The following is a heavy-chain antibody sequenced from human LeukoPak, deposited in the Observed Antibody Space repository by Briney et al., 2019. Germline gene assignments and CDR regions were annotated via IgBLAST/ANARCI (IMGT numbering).Heavy chain of an antibody. D-gene: IGHD3-10*01. Sequence: SETLSLTCTVSGGSISSGSYYWSWIRQPAGKGLEWIGRIYTSGSTNYNPSLKSRVTISVDTSKNQFSLKLSSVTAADTAVYYCARDLHYYGSGSYYGAYWYFDLWGRGTLVTVSS. J-gene: IGHJ2*01. CDR2: IYTSGST. V-gene: IGHV4-61*02. CDR3: ARDLHYYGSGSYYGAYWYFDL. CDR1: GGSISSGSYY.